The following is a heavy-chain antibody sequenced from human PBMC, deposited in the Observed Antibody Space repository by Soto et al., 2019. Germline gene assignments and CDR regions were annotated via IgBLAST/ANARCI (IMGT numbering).Heavy chain of an antibody. CDR1: GFTFPTNP. CDR3: AKEALTVAGNNFDS. J-gene: IGHJ4*02. Sequence: LLESGGGLVQPGGSRRLPCPAPGFTFPTNPMAWFRQAPGKGLGWVSSISGSGAATFYADSVKGRLTISRDNAKKMVYLQMNGLRADDTALYYCAKEALTVAGNNFDSWGQGTLVTVSS. CDR2: ISGSGAAT. D-gene: IGHD6-19*01. V-gene: IGHV3-23*01.